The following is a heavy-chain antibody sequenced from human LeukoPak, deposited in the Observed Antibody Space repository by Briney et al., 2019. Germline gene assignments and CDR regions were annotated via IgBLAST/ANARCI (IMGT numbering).Heavy chain of an antibody. J-gene: IGHJ4*02. CDR1: GGSISSSSYY. CDR3: ARHFMVRGVIQYFDY. D-gene: IGHD3-10*01. V-gene: IGHV4-39*01. CDR2: IYYSGST. Sequence: SETLSLTCTVSGGSISSSSYYWGWIRQPPGKGLEWIGSIYYSGSTHYNPSLKSRVTISVDTSKNQFSLKLSSVTAADTAVYYCARHFMVRGVIQYFDYWGRGTLVTVSS.